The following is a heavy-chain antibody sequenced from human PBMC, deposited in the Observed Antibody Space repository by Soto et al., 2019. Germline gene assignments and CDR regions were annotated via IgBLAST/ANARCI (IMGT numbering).Heavy chain of an antibody. CDR3: ARDRSGFIGYYFDF. CDR1: GFTFSSYA. V-gene: IGHV3-30-3*01. CDR2: ISYDGSSK. D-gene: IGHD3-10*01. J-gene: IGHJ4*02. Sequence: QVQLVESGGGVVQPGRSLRLSCAASGFTFSSYAMHWVRQAPGKGLEWVAVISYDGSSKYYADSVKGRFTISRDNSKNTLYLQMNSLRAEDTAVYYCARDRSGFIGYYFDFWGQGTLVTVSS.